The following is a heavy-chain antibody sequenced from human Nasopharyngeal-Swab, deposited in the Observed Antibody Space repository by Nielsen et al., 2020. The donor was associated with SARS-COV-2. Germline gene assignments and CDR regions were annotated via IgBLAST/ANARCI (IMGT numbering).Heavy chain of an antibody. CDR1: GFTLSSYW. J-gene: IGHJ4*02. CDR2: ISGDGSNT. D-gene: IGHD3-10*01. Sequence: GESLKISCAASGFTLSSYWMHWVRQAPGKGLVWVSRISGDGSNTFYADSVKGRFTISRDNAKNTLYLQMNSLRAEDTAVYYCARGVFLEPLDYWGQGTLVTVSS. V-gene: IGHV3-74*01. CDR3: ARGVFLEPLDY.